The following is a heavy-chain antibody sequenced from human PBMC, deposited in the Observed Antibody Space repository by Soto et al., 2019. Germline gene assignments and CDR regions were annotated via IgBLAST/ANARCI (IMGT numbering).Heavy chain of an antibody. CDR3: AREGPSAVAATDAFDI. D-gene: IGHD2-15*01. CDR1: RFTFSSYW. Sequence: EVQLVESGGGLVQPGGSLRLSCAASRFTFSSYWMHWVRQAPGKGLVWVSRINSDGSSTSYADSVKGRFTISRDNAKNTLYLQMNSLRAEDTAVYYCAREGPSAVAATDAFDIWGQGTMVTVSS. J-gene: IGHJ3*02. V-gene: IGHV3-74*01. CDR2: INSDGSST.